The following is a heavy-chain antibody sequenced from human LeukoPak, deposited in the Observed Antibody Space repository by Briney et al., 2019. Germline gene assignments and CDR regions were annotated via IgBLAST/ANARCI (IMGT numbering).Heavy chain of an antibody. CDR2: INHSGST. J-gene: IGHJ6*03. CDR1: GGSFSGYY. CDR3: ARTTVVVPAAYYTYYYYHMDV. D-gene: IGHD2-2*01. V-gene: IGHV4-34*01. Sequence: SETLSLTCAVYGGSFSGYYWSWIRQPPGKGLEWIGEINHSGSTNYNPSLKSRVTISVDTSKNQFSLKLSSVTAADTAVYYCARTTVVVPAAYYTYYYYHMDVWGKGTTVTVSS.